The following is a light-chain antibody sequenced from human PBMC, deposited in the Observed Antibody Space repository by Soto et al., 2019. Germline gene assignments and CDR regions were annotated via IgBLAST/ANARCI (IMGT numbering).Light chain of an antibody. CDR3: QQYGSSLE. CDR1: QSVSSSY. V-gene: IGKV3-20*01. J-gene: IGKJ1*01. Sequence: EIVLTQSPGTLSLPPGERATLSCRASQSVSSSYLAWYQQKPGQAPRLLIYGVSSRATGIPDRFSGCGSGTDFTLTISRLEPEDFAVYYCQQYGSSLEFGQGTKVE. CDR2: GVS.